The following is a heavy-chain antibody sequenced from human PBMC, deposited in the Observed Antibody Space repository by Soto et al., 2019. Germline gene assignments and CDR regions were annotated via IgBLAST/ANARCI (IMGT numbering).Heavy chain of an antibody. CDR1: GFTFSSYG. CDR2: ISYDGSYK. CDR3: AKWNGGFDY. J-gene: IGHJ4*02. D-gene: IGHD3-16*01. V-gene: IGHV3-30*18. Sequence: QVQLVEAGGGVVQPGRSLRLSCAAPGFTFSSYGMHWVRQAPGKGQEWVAVISYDGSYKYYADSVKGRFTISRDNSKNTLYLQMNSLRAEDTAVYYCAKWNGGFDYWGQGTLVTVSS.